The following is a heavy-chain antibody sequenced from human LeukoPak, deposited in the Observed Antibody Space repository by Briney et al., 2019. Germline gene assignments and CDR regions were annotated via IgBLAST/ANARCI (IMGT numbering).Heavy chain of an antibody. CDR3: AKAHVIAAAGILDY. CDR1: GLTFSSYA. Sequence: GGSLGLSCAASGLTFSSYAMGWVRQAPGKGLEWVSAISGSGGSTYYADSVKGRFTISRDNSKNTLYLQMNSLRAEDTAVYYCAKAHVIAAAGILDYWGQGTLVTVSS. V-gene: IGHV3-23*01. J-gene: IGHJ4*02. D-gene: IGHD6-13*01. CDR2: ISGSGGST.